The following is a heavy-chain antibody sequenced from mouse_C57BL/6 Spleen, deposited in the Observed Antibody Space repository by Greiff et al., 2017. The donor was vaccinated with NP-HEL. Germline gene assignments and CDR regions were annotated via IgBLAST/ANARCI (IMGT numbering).Heavy chain of an antibody. CDR1: GYTFTSYW. CDR2: IDPSDSYT. J-gene: IGHJ2*01. D-gene: IGHD4-1*01. Sequence: VQLQQPGAELVKPGASVKLSCKASGYTFTSYWMQWVKQRPGQGLEWIGEIDPSDSYTNYNQKFKGKATLTVDTSSSTAYMQLSSLTSEDSAVYYCARRVTGFYYFDYWGQGTTLTVSS. V-gene: IGHV1-50*01. CDR3: ARRVTGFYYFDY.